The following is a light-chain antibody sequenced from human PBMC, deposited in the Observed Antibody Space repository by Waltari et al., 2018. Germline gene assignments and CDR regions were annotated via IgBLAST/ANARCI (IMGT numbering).Light chain of an antibody. CDR3: QQYNNWPFT. CDR1: QSVSSN. J-gene: IGKJ2*01. Sequence: EIVMTQSPATLSVSPGERATLSCRASQSVSSNFAWYQQKPGQAPRLLIYGASTRATGIPARISGSGSGTEFTLTISSLQSEDFAVYYCQQYNNWPFTFGQGTKLEIK. V-gene: IGKV3-15*01. CDR2: GAS.